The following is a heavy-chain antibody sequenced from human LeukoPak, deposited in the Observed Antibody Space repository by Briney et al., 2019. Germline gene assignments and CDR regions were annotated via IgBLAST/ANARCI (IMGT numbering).Heavy chain of an antibody. Sequence: ASVKVSCKASGGTFSSYAISWVRQAPGQGLEWMGRIIPILGIANYAQKFQGRVTITADKSTSTAYMELSSLRSEDTAVYYCAREKSGNYYDSSGYSPYYFDYWGQGTLVTVSS. CDR3: AREKSGNYYDSSGYSPYYFDY. CDR2: IIPILGIA. V-gene: IGHV1-69*04. D-gene: IGHD3-22*01. J-gene: IGHJ4*02. CDR1: GGTFSSYA.